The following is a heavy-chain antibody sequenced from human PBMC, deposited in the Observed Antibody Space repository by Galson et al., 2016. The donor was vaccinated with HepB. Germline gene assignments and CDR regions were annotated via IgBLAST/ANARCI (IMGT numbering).Heavy chain of an antibody. CDR3: ARLGIAAGGSFDY. Sequence: SLRLSCAASGFDFSAYSLNWVRQPPGKGLEWLSYISSSSGTLYYADSVKGRFTISRDNAKNSLYLQMNSLRDEDTAVYYCARLGIAAGGSFDYWGQGNLVTVSS. V-gene: IGHV3-48*02. CDR2: ISSSSGTL. D-gene: IGHD6-13*01. CDR1: GFDFSAYS. J-gene: IGHJ4*02.